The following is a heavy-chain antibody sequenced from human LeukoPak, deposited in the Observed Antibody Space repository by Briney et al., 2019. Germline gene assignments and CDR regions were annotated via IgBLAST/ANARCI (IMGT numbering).Heavy chain of an antibody. D-gene: IGHD2-2*02. CDR1: GFTFSSYW. CDR3: ARDRVDCSSTSCYTYYYYMDV. J-gene: IGHJ6*03. Sequence: PGGSLRLSCAASGFTFSSYWMSWVRQAPGKGLEWVANIKQDGSEKYYVASVKARFTISRDNAKNSLYLQMNSLRAEDTAVYYCARDRVDCSSTSCYTYYYYMDVWGKGTTVTVSS. CDR2: IKQDGSEK. V-gene: IGHV3-7*01.